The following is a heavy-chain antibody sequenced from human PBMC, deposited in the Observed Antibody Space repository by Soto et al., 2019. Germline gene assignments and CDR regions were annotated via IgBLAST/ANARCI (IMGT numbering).Heavy chain of an antibody. V-gene: IGHV4-38-2*01. CDR1: GYSISSGYY. D-gene: IGHD4-17*01. CDR2: IYHSGST. Sequence: SETLSLTCAVSGYSISSGYYWGWIRQPPGKGLEWTGSIYHSGSTYYNPSLKSRVTISVDTSKNQFSLRLTSVPSADTAVYYCARGRSYGDLFNYWYQGAQVTVSS. J-gene: IGHJ4*02. CDR3: ARGRSYGDLFNY.